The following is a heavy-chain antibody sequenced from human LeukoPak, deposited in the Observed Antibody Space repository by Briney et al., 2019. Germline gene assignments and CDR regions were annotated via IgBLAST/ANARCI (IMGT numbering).Heavy chain of an antibody. V-gene: IGHV4-59*01. Sequence: SETLSLTCTVSGGSISSYYWSWIRQPPGKGLEWIGCIYYSGYTNYKSSLKSRVTISVDTSKNQFSLKLSSVTAADTAVYYCAREGFYAFDIWGQGTMVTVSS. CDR2: IYYSGYT. J-gene: IGHJ3*02. CDR1: GGSISSYY. CDR3: AREGFYAFDI.